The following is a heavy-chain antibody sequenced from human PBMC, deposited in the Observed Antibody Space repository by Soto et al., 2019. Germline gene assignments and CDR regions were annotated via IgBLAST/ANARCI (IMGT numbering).Heavy chain of an antibody. J-gene: IGHJ5*02. V-gene: IGHV1-8*01. CDR2: MNPGSGDT. CDR3: AIMETFGSLNWFDP. Sequence: QVQRVQSGAEVREPGASVKVSSKASGYSFTNNDVSWVRQATGQGLEWMGWMNPGSGDTGYAQKFQGIVTMTRDNSRATADLELSSLRSDETAIYYCAIMETFGSLNWFDPWGQGTLVTVSS. D-gene: IGHD3-16*01. CDR1: GYSFTNND.